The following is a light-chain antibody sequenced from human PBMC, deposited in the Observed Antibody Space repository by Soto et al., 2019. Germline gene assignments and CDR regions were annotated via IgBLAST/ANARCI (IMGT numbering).Light chain of an antibody. CDR2: DVS. Sequence: QSVLTQPRSVSGSPGQSVTISCTGTSSDVGVYNYVFWYQQYPGKAPKIMIYDVSKRPSGVPDRFSGSKSDNTASLTISGLQAEDEADYYCCSYAGSSTFVFGIGTKVTVL. V-gene: IGLV2-11*01. J-gene: IGLJ1*01. CDR3: CSYAGSSTFV. CDR1: SSDVGVYNY.